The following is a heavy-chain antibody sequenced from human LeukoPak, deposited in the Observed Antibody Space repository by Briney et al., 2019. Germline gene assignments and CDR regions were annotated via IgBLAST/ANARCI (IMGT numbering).Heavy chain of an antibody. Sequence: NSGGSLRLSCAASGFTFSSYIMNWVRQAPGKGLEWVSSISSSSGYIYYADSVKGRFTISRDNAKNSLYLQMNSLRAEDTAVYYCARETGYAFDMWGQGTMVTVSS. CDR3: ARETGYAFDM. CDR1: GFTFSSYI. CDR2: ISSSSGYI. V-gene: IGHV3-21*01. J-gene: IGHJ3*02.